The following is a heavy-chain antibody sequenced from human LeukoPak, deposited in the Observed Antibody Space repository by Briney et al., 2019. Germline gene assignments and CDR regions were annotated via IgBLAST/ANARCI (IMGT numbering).Heavy chain of an antibody. V-gene: IGHV3-21*01. D-gene: IGHD3-22*01. CDR2: ISSSSSYI. CDR1: GFTFSTYG. Sequence: GGSLRLSCAASGFTFSTYGIHWVRQAPGKGLEWVSSISSSSSYIYYADSVKGRFTISRDNAKNSLYLQMNSLRAEDTAVYYCARVGNYYDSSRLCIGYWGQGTLVTVSS. CDR3: ARVGNYYDSSRLCIGY. J-gene: IGHJ4*02.